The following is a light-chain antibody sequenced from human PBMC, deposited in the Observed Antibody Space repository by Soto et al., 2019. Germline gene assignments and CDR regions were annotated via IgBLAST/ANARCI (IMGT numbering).Light chain of an antibody. CDR2: SNN. CDR3: ATWDDSLSGSYV. J-gene: IGLJ1*01. CDR1: SSNIGSNT. Sequence: QLVLTQPPSASATPGQSVTISCSGSSSNIGSNTVNWYQQLPGTAPKLLIYSNNQRPSGVPDRFSGSKSGTSASLGISGLQSEDEAVYYCATWDDSLSGSYVFGTGTKLTVL. V-gene: IGLV1-44*01.